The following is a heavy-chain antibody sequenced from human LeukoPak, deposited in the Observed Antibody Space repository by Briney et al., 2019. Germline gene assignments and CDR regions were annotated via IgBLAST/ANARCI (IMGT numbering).Heavy chain of an antibody. Sequence: GGSLRLSCAASGFTFKDSAMHWVRQAPGKGLEWVSVIYSGGSTYYADSVKGRFTISRDNSKNTLYLQMNSLRAEDTAVYYCARDVVGSSGEYYFDYWGQGTLVTVSS. J-gene: IGHJ4*02. CDR1: GFTFKDSA. D-gene: IGHD3-16*01. V-gene: IGHV3-53*01. CDR3: ARDVVGSSGEYYFDY. CDR2: IYSGGST.